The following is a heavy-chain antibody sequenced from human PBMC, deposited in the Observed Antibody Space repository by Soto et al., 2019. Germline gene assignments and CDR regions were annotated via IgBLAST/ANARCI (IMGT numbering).Heavy chain of an antibody. J-gene: IGHJ4*02. D-gene: IGHD6-19*01. CDR2: IIPILGIA. Sequence: QVQLVQSGAEVKKPGSSVKVSCKASGGTFSSYTISWVRQAPGQGLEWMGRIIPILGIANYAQKFQGRVTSTAAESPSTADMEVRSMRTSDTAVDYCGRDKGVAVAGLGALDYWGQGTLVTVSS. CDR3: GRDKGVAVAGLGALDY. V-gene: IGHV1-69*08. CDR1: GGTFSSYT.